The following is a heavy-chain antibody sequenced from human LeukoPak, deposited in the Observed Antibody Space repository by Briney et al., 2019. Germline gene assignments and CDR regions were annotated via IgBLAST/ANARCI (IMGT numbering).Heavy chain of an antibody. V-gene: IGHV1-2*02. D-gene: IGHD5-18*01. CDR2: INPNSGGK. CDR3: ARILDTALQTFDY. Sequence: SVNLSFNSSGYTVTIYYIHWIRHRPGPGLELMGWINPNSGGKNYAQKFQGRVTIPRDTSLSPDYMEPSRLRSDDRGVYPCARILDTALQTFDYWGEGTLVAVSS. J-gene: IGHJ4*02. CDR1: GYTVTIYY.